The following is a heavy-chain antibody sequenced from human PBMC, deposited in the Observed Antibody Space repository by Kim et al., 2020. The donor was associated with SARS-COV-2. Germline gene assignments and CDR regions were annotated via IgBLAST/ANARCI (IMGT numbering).Heavy chain of an antibody. CDR1: GYTFTGYY. Sequence: ASVKVSCKASGYTFTGYYMHWVRQAPGQGLEWMGRINPNSGGTNYAQKFQGRVTMTRDTSNSTAYMELSRLRSDDTVVYYCAREGYGSKGAFDIWGQGTMVTVSS. CDR2: INPNSGGT. CDR3: AREGYGSKGAFDI. V-gene: IGHV1-2*05. J-gene: IGHJ3*02. D-gene: IGHD3-10*01.